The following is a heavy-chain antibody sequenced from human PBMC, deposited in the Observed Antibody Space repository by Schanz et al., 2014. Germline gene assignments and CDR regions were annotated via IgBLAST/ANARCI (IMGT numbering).Heavy chain of an antibody. Sequence: EVQLVESGGGLIQPGGSLRISCAASGFTFSIYAMSWVRQAPGKGLEWVSTIGGTGDSTYYADSVKGRFTISRDNSKNTSYLQTTSLRAAATAVYYCATDQSLVGGWYFDYWGQGTLVTVSS. CDR1: GFTFSIYA. V-gene: IGHV3-23*04. J-gene: IGHJ4*02. CDR2: IGGTGDST. D-gene: IGHD6-19*01. CDR3: ATDQSLVGGWYFDY.